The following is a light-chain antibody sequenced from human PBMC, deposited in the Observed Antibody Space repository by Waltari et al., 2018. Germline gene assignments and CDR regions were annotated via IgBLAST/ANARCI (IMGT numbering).Light chain of an antibody. V-gene: IGLV2-8*01. CDR1: SNDVGGYNY. CDR3: SSYAGSNNVV. Sequence: QSALTQPPSASGSPGQSVTISCTGTSNDVGGYNYVSWYQQNPGKAPKLMIYEVSKRPSGVPERFSGSKSGYTASLTVSGLQAEDEADYFCSSYAGSNNVVFGGGTKLTVL. J-gene: IGLJ2*01. CDR2: EVS.